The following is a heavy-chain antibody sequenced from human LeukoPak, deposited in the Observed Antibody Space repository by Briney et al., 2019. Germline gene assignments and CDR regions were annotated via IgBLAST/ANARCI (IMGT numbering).Heavy chain of an antibody. CDR3: ARGTRSPYSGGYYATSRKGYYFDY. CDR2: ISSYKNNT. Sequence: ASVKVSCKASGYTFTSYGISWVRQAPGQGLEWMGWISSYKNNTNYAQKFQGRVTMTTDTSTSTAYMEVRSLRSDDTAVYYCARGTRSPYSGGYYATSRKGYYFDYWGQGTLVTVSS. CDR1: GYTFTSYG. V-gene: IGHV1-18*01. J-gene: IGHJ4*02. D-gene: IGHD1-26*01.